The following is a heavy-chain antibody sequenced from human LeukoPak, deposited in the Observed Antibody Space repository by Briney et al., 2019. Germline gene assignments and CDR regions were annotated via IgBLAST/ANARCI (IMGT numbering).Heavy chain of an antibody. CDR3: ARDEKDSGAYHLGHYFDY. Sequence: KSGGSLRLSCAASGFTFSDYFMTWIRQAPGKGLVWVSYISSSGRTINYADSVKGRFTISRDNAKNSLHLQMNSLRAEDTAVYYCARDEKDSGAYHLGHYFDYWGQGTPVTVSS. J-gene: IGHJ4*02. V-gene: IGHV3-11*04. CDR2: ISSSGRTI. D-gene: IGHD3-22*01. CDR1: GFTFSDYF.